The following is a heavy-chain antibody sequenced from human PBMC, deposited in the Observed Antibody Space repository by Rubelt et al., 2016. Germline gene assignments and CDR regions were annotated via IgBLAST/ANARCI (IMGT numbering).Heavy chain of an antibody. Sequence: EVQLVESGGVLVQPGGSLRLSCAASGFTFSSFRMTWVRQAPGKGLEWVANINQDGSEKYYVDSVKGRFTISRDNAKNSLYLQMNSLRAEHTAVYYCARVVNWGQGTLVTVSS. CDR1: GFTFSSFR. V-gene: IGHV3-7*01. J-gene: IGHJ4*02. CDR2: INQDGSEK. CDR3: ARVVN.